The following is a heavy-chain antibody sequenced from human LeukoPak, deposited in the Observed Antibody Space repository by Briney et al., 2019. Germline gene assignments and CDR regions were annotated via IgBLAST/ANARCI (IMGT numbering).Heavy chain of an antibody. Sequence: GSLRLSCAASGFTFSSYGMHWVRQAPGKGLEWVAVITYDGSNKYYADSVKGRFAISRDNSKNTLYLQMKSLRAEDTAVYYCAKTPPPPPASMVRGPPDYWGQGTLVTVSS. D-gene: IGHD3-10*01. CDR3: AKTPPPPPASMVRGPPDY. J-gene: IGHJ4*02. CDR1: GFTFSSYG. CDR2: ITYDGSNK. V-gene: IGHV3-30*18.